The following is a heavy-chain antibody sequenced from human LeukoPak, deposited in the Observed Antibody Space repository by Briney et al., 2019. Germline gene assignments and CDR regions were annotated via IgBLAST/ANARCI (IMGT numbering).Heavy chain of an antibody. CDR1: GFTFSSYA. CDR2: ISGSGGST. J-gene: IGHJ4*02. Sequence: GGSLRLSCAASGFTFSSYAMSWVSQAPGKGLEWVSAISGSGGSTYYADSVKGRFTISRDNSKNTLYLQMNSLRAEDTAVYYCAKDLSFGWYYFDYWGQGTLVTVSS. V-gene: IGHV3-23*01. D-gene: IGHD2-15*01. CDR3: AKDLSFGWYYFDY.